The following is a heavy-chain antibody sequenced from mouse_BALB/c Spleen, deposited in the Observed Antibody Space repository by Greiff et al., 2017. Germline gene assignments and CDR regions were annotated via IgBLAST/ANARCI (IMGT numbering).Heavy chain of an antibody. V-gene: IGHV1-39*01. Sequence: VQLQQSGPELEKPGASVKISCKASGYSFTGYNMNWVKQSNGKSLEWIGNIDPYYGGTSYNQKFKGKATLTVDKSSSTAYMQLKSLTSEDSAVYYCARSSYYYGSSYGFYAMDYWGQGTSVTVSS. CDR2: IDPYYGGT. D-gene: IGHD1-1*01. J-gene: IGHJ4*01. CDR3: ARSSYYYGSSYGFYAMDY. CDR1: GYSFTGYN.